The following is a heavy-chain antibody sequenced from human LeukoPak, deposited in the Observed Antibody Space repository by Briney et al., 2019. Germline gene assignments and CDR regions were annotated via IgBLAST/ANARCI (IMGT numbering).Heavy chain of an antibody. CDR3: ATDYTST. CDR2: ITSGSNYI. V-gene: IGHV3-21*01. J-gene: IGHJ5*02. D-gene: IGHD2-2*02. CDR1: GFTVSNSR. Sequence: GGSLTLACAGSGFTVSNSRTSAVRQAPGKGLEWVSSITSGSNYIYYADSVKGRFTVSRDNAKSSLYLQMSSLRAEDTAVYYCATDYTSTWGQGTLVTVSS.